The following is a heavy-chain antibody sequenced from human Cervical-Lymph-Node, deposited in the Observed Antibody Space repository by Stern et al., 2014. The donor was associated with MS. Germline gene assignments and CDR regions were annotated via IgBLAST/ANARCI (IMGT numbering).Heavy chain of an antibody. Sequence: QVQLLQPGAEVKKPGASVKVSCKPSGYIFTGYYIHWLRQAPGQGLEGMGRINPNSGDTNYAPAFQGRVTMTRDTSISTAHMELNRLRSADTAVYYCASTVHLSSGWYDPFDYWGQGSLVTVSS. CDR3: ASTVHLSSGWYDPFDY. CDR1: GYIFTGYY. J-gene: IGHJ4*02. CDR2: INPNSGDT. D-gene: IGHD6-19*01. V-gene: IGHV1-2*06.